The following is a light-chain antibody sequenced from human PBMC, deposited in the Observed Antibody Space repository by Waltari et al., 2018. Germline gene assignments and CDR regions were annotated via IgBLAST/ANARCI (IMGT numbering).Light chain of an antibody. V-gene: IGKV3-11*01. Sequence: EIVLTQSPAPLSFSPGKGATLPCRASQSVGRFLAWYHQKPGQAPSLLSYDASNRATGIPARFSASGSGTDFTLTLSSLEPEDFAVYYCQQRSSWPYSFGQGTKLEIK. J-gene: IGKJ2*03. CDR1: QSVGRF. CDR2: DAS. CDR3: QQRSSWPYS.